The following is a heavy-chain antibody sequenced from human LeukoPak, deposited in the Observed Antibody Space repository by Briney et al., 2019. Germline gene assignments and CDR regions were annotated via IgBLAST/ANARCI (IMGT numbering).Heavy chain of an antibody. CDR3: ARGQTYYYGSGSDP. Sequence: PSETLSLTCTVSGYSISSGYYWGWIRQPPGKGLEWIGSIYHSGSTYYNPSLKSRVTISVDTSKNQFSLKLSSVTAADTAVYYCARGQTYYYGSGSDPWGQGTLVTVSS. CDR2: IYHSGST. J-gene: IGHJ5*02. D-gene: IGHD3-10*01. CDR1: GYSISSGYY. V-gene: IGHV4-38-2*02.